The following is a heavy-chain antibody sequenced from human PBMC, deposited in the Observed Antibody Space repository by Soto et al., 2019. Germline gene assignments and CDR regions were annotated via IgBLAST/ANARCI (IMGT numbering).Heavy chain of an antibody. CDR1: GGSISSYY. CDR2: IYYSGST. D-gene: IGHD5-18*01. Sequence: QVQLQESGPGLVKPSETLSLTCTVSGGSISSYYWSWIRQPPGKGLEWIGYIYYSGSTNYNPSLMRRVTLSVDTSKNQFSLKLSSVTAADTAVYSCARRYGSCFDYWGQGTLVTVSS. V-gene: IGHV4-59*08. CDR3: ARRYGSCFDY. J-gene: IGHJ4*02.